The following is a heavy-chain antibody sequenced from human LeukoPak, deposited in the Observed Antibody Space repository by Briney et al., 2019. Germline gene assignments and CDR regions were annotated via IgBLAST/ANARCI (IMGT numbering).Heavy chain of an antibody. J-gene: IGHJ4*02. Sequence: GGSLRLSCAASEFTFTKYAMNWVPQAPGKGLEWGSGINGSGVITFYADSVKGRFTISRDNSKNTPHLQMNSLRAEDTAIYYCAKDSSQGGDYFDSWGQGTLVTVSS. CDR1: EFTFTKYA. CDR3: AKDSSQGGDYFDS. CDR2: INGSGVIT. D-gene: IGHD3-16*01. V-gene: IGHV3-23*01.